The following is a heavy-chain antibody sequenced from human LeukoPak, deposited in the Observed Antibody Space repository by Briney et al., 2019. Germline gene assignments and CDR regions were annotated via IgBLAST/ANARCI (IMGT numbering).Heavy chain of an antibody. CDR3: ARVGVWFGEANWFDP. D-gene: IGHD3-10*01. J-gene: IGHJ5*02. V-gene: IGHV3-30*04. Sequence: GGSLRLSCAASGFTFSSYGMNWVRQAPGKGLEWVAHISSDITKKDYADSVKGRFTISRDNSKNTLYLQMNSLRVEDTAVYYCARVGVWFGEANWFDPWGQGTLVTVSS. CDR2: ISSDITKK. CDR1: GFTFSSYG.